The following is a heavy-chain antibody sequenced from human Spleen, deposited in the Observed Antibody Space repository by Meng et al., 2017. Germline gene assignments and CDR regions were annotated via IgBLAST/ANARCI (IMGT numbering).Heavy chain of an antibody. V-gene: IGHV1-69*05. CDR1: GYNFPDYY. CDR3: ARKAGNCISTTCYSLDY. Sequence: SVKVSCKPSGYNFPDYYIHWVRQAPGQGLEWMGGINAVFGTINYAQKFQGRVTITTDESTSTAYMELTRLTSEDTAVYFCARKAGNCISTTCYSLDYWGQGTLVTVSS. D-gene: IGHD2-2*01. J-gene: IGHJ4*02. CDR2: INAVFGTI.